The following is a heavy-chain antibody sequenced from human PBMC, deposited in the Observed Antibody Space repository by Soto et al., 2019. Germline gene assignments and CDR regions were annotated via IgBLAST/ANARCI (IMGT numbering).Heavy chain of an antibody. V-gene: IGHV4-30-4*01. CDR2: IYYSGST. CDR1: GGSISSGDYY. J-gene: IGHJ6*02. CDR3: ARSALTIFGVGHYGMDV. Sequence: QVQLQESGPGLVKPSQTLSLTCTVSGGSISSGDYYWSWIRQPPGKGLEWIGYIYYSGSTYYNPSLKSRVTISVDTSKNQFSLKLSSVTAADTAVYYCARSALTIFGVGHYGMDVWGQGTTVTVSS. D-gene: IGHD3-3*01.